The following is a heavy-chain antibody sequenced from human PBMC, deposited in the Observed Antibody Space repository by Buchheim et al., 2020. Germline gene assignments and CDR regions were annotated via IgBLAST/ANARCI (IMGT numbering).Heavy chain of an antibody. D-gene: IGHD3-3*01. Sequence: QVQLQQWGAGLLKPSETLSLTCAVYGGSFSGYYWSWIRQPPGKGLEWIGEINHSGSTNYNPSLKSRFTISVDTSKNQFSLKLSSVTAADTAVYYCARRYYDFWSGSHTTSDYWGQGTL. CDR3: ARRYYDFWSGSHTTSDY. CDR1: GGSFSGYY. J-gene: IGHJ4*02. CDR2: INHSGST. V-gene: IGHV4-34*01.